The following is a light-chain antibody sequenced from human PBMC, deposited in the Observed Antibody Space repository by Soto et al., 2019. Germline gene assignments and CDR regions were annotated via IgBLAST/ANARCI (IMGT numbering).Light chain of an antibody. CDR2: KAS. V-gene: IGKV1-5*03. J-gene: IGKJ4*01. Sequence: DIQMTQSPSTLSASVGDRVTITCRASQSISSWLAWYQQKPGKAPKLLIYKASSLESGVPSRFSGSGSGTQFTLTTSSLHPDDFATYYCQQYNSSPLTFGGGTKVEIK. CDR3: QQYNSSPLT. CDR1: QSISSW.